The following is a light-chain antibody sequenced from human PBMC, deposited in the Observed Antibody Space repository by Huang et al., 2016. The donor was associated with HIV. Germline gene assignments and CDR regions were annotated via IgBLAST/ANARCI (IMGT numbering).Light chain of an antibody. CDR3: MQRIEFPYT. V-gene: IGKV2-40*01. CDR2: TRS. CDR1: QSLLDSDDGIPY. J-gene: IGKJ2*01. Sequence: DIVMTQTPLSLPVTPGEPASISCRSSQSLLDSDDGIPYLDWYLQKPGQSPPLLIYTRSYRASGVPDRFSGSGSGTDFTLKISRVEAEDVGVYYCMQRIEFPYTFGQGTKLEIK.